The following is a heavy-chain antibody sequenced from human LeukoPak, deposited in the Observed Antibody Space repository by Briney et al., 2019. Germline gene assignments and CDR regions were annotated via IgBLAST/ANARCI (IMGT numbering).Heavy chain of an antibody. CDR3: ARLTLGVVIIPDYYYMDV. Sequence: SVKVSXKASGGTLSSYAISWVRQAPGQGLEWMGGIIPIFGTANYAQKFQGRVTITADESTSTAYMELSSLRSEDTAVYYCARLTLGVVIIPDYYYMDVWGKGTTVTVSS. V-gene: IGHV1-69*01. D-gene: IGHD3-3*01. CDR1: GGTLSSYA. CDR2: IIPIFGTA. J-gene: IGHJ6*03.